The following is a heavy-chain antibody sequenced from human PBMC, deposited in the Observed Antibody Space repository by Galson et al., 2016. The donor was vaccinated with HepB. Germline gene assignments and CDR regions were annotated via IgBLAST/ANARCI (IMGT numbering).Heavy chain of an antibody. V-gene: IGHV5-51*01. CDR3: ARLVSSRSPYDS. J-gene: IGHJ4*02. CDR2: FYPGDSET. Sequence: QSGAEVTKPGESLRISCKGEGYVFSSYWIAWVRQTPDKGLEWMGLFYPGDSETRYSPSFQGQVTLSADKSINTAYVQWSSLKASDTAIYYCARLVSSRSPYDSWGQGTLVTVSS. D-gene: IGHD3-22*01. CDR1: GYVFSSYW.